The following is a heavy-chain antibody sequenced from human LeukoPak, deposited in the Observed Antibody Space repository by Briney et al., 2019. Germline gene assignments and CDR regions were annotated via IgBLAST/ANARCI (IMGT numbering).Heavy chain of an antibody. Sequence: ASVNVSCKASGGTFSSYAISWVRQAPGQGLEWMGGIIPIFGTANYAQKFQGRVTITADKSTSTAYMELSSLRSEDTAVYYCASGPLYYYGSGSYSSHWGQGTLVTVSS. CDR3: ASGPLYYYGSGSYSSH. D-gene: IGHD3-10*01. CDR2: IIPIFGTA. V-gene: IGHV1-69*06. CDR1: GGTFSSYA. J-gene: IGHJ4*02.